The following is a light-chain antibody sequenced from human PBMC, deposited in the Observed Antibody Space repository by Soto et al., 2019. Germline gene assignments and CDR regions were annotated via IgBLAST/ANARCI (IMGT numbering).Light chain of an antibody. Sequence: QSVLTQPPSASGTPGQRVTISCSGSSSNIGSNTVNWYQQLPGTAPKLLIYSHNQRPSGVPDRFSVPKSGTSASLAISGLQSEDEADYYCATWDDSLDGYVFGTGTKVTVL. J-gene: IGLJ1*01. V-gene: IGLV1-44*01. CDR1: SSNIGSNT. CDR2: SHN. CDR3: ATWDDSLDGYV.